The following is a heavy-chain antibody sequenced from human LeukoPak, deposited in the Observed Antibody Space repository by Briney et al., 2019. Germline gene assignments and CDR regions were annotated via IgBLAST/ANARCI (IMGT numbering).Heavy chain of an antibody. CDR2: ISGRGEYT. CDR3: AKGDIAGGTSWHFDL. V-gene: IGHV3-23*01. J-gene: IGHJ2*01. Sequence: GGSLRLSCAASGFTFSRFAMNWVRQAPGKGLEWVSSISGRGEYTYFANSVKGRFTISKDNSENTLYLQMKSLRADDTAVYYCAKGDIAGGTSWHFDLWGRGTLVSVSS. CDR1: GFTFSRFA. D-gene: IGHD1-26*01.